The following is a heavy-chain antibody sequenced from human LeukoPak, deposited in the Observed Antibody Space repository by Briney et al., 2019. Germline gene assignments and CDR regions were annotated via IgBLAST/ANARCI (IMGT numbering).Heavy chain of an antibody. CDR1: GFTFSSYS. V-gene: IGHV3-21*01. CDR3: ARDLPGYRFGELLNPLDY. D-gene: IGHD3-10*01. CDR2: FSSSSSYI. Sequence: GGSLRLSCAASGFTFSSYSMNWVGQAPGKGREGASSFSSSSSYIYYADSVKGRFTISRDNAKNSLYLQMNSLRAEDTAVYYCARDLPGYRFGELLNPLDYWGQGTLVTVSS. J-gene: IGHJ4*02.